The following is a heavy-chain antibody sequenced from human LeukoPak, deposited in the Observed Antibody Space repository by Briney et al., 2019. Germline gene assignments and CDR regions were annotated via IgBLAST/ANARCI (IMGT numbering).Heavy chain of an antibody. CDR3: ARGGSYTMVKNY. V-gene: IGHV4-39*07. CDR2: MYSSGTT. J-gene: IGHJ4*02. D-gene: IGHD1-26*01. CDR1: GGSISSSSNY. Sequence: SETLSLTCSVSGGSISSSSNYWGWIRQPPGKGLEWIGSMYSSGTTYYNPSLKSRVTISVDSSKNQFSLKLTSVTAAATAVYYCARGGSYTMVKNYWGQGTLVTVSS.